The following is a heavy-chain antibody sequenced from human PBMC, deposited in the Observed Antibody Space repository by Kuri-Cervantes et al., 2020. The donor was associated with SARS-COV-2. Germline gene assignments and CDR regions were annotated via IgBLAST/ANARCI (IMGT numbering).Heavy chain of an antibody. CDR1: GFTFSSYS. V-gene: IGHV3-48*01. D-gene: IGHD4-11*01. CDR2: ISSSSSTI. J-gene: IGHJ3*02. Sequence: GESLKISCAASGFTFSSYSMNWVRQAPGKGLEWVSYISSSSSTIYYADSVKGQFTISRDNAKNSLYLQMNSLRAEDTAVYYCARAGKLQRQGGGTGAFDIRGQGTMVTVSS. CDR3: ARAGKLQRQGGGTGAFDI.